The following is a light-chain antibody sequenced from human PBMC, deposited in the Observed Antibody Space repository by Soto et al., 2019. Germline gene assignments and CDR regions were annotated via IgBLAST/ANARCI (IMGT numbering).Light chain of an antibody. V-gene: IGLV1-51*01. CDR3: GTWDNSLSAVL. Sequence: QSVLTQPPSVSAAPGQKVTISCSGSSSNIGNNYVFWYQQLPGTAPKLLIYDSNGRPSGIPDRFSGSKSGTSATLGITGLQTGDEADYYCGTWDNSLSAVLFGGGTKLTVL. CDR2: DSN. J-gene: IGLJ2*01. CDR1: SSNIGNNY.